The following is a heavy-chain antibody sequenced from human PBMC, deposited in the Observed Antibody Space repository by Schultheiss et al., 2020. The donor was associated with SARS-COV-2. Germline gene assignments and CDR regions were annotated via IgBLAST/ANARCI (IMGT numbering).Heavy chain of an antibody. J-gene: IGHJ4*02. CDR3: ARDKRALWFGEFDY. D-gene: IGHD3-10*01. Sequence: GGSLRLSCAASGFTFSNAWMSWVRQAPGKGLEWVAVISYDGSNKYYADSVKGRFTISRDNSKNTLYLQMNSLRAEDTAVYYCARDKRALWFGEFDYWGQGTLVTVSS. CDR1: GFTFSNAW. V-gene: IGHV3-30*03. CDR2: ISYDGSNK.